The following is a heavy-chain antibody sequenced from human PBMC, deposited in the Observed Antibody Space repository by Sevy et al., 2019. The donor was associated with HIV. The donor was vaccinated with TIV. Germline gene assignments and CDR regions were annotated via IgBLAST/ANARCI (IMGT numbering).Heavy chain of an antibody. D-gene: IGHD3-10*01. V-gene: IGHV3-21*01. CDR2: ISSSSSYI. Sequence: GGSLRLSCAASGFTFSSYSMNWVRQAPGKGLEWVSSISSSSSYIYYADSVKGRFTISRDNAKNSLYLQMNSLRVEDTAVYYCARNDDYYGSGSYPPTYYYYYGMDVWGQGTTVTVSS. J-gene: IGHJ6*02. CDR3: ARNDDYYGSGSYPPTYYYYYGMDV. CDR1: GFTFSSYS.